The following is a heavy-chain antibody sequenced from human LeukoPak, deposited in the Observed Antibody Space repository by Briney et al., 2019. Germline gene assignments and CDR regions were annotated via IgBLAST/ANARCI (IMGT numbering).Heavy chain of an antibody. Sequence: GGSLRLSCIASGFTISPYYMGWARQAPGKGPEWVANIDKDAIEKYYVDSVKGRCTISRDNAKNSLYLEVNSLGVEDTAVYFCSGVGLSYVFDLWGRGTVVTVFS. V-gene: IGHV3-7*01. D-gene: IGHD3-16*02. CDR1: GFTISPYY. J-gene: IGHJ3*01. CDR3: SGVGLSYVFDL. CDR2: IDKDAIEK.